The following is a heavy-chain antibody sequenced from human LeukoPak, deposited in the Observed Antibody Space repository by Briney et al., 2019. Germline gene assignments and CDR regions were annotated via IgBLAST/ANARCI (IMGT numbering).Heavy chain of an antibody. V-gene: IGHV3-30*04. Sequence: GGSLRLSCAASGFTFSSYAMHWVRQAPGKGLEWVAVISSDGSSEYYADSVKGRFTISRDNAKNSLYLQMNSLRAEDTAVYYCASRNSLFIWGQGTLVTVSS. CDR3: ASRNSLFI. CDR1: GFTFSSYA. CDR2: ISSDGSSE. D-gene: IGHD4-23*01. J-gene: IGHJ4*02.